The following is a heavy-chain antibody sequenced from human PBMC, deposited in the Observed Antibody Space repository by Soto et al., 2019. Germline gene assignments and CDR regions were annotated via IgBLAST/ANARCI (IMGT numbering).Heavy chain of an antibody. CDR1: GGSFSGYY. CDR3: ARGRFGFGGYDPGTHFDY. V-gene: IGHV4-34*01. D-gene: IGHD5-12*01. Sequence: SETLSLTCAVYGGSFSGYYWSWIRQPPGKGLEWIGEINHSGSTNYNPSLKSRVTISVDTSKNQFSLKLSSVTAADTAVYYCARGRFGFGGYDPGTHFDYWGQGTLVTVSS. J-gene: IGHJ4*02. CDR2: INHSGST.